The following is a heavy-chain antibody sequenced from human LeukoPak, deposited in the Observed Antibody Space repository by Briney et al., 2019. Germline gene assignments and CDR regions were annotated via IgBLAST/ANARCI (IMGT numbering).Heavy chain of an antibody. D-gene: IGHD2-21*02. J-gene: IGHJ4*02. Sequence: VASVKVSCKASGGTFSSYAISWVRQAPGQGLEWMGGIIPIFGTANYAQKFQGRVTITTDESTSTAYMELSSLRSEDTAVYYRARSRSRYCGGDCYDFDYWGQGTLVTVSS. CDR3: ARSRSRYCGGDCYDFDY. V-gene: IGHV1-69*05. CDR1: GGTFSSYA. CDR2: IIPIFGTA.